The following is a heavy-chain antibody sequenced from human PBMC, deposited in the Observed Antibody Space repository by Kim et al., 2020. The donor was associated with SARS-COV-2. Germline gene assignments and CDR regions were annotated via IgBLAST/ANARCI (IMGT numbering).Heavy chain of an antibody. CDR2: IWYDGSNK. V-gene: IGHV3-33*01. J-gene: IGHJ5*02. CDR3: ARDSAHSGGYGGFDP. CDR1: GFTFSSYG. Sequence: GGSLRLSCAASGFTFSSYGMHWVRQAPGKGLEWVAVIWYDGSNKYYADSVKGRFTISRDNSKNTLYLQMNSLRAEDTAVYYCARDSAHSGGYGGFDPGGQGPWSPSPQ. D-gene: IGHD6-19*01.